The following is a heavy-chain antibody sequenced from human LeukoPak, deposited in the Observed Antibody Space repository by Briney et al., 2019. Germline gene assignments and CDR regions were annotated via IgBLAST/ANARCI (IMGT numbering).Heavy chain of an antibody. D-gene: IGHD2-21*02. CDR3: AKTARRSRYYFDY. V-gene: IGHV3-23*01. CDR1: GFTFSSYA. J-gene: IGHJ4*02. CDR2: ISGSGGST. Sequence: TGGSLRLSCAASGFTFSSYAVSWVRQAPGKGREWVSAISGSGGSTYYADSVKGRFTISRDNSKNTLYLQMNSLRAEDTAVYYCAKTARRSRYYFDYWGQGTLVTVSS.